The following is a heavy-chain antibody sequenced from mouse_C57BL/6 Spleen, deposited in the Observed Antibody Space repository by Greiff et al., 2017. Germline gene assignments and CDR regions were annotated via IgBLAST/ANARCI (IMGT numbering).Heavy chain of an antibody. D-gene: IGHD2-2*01. J-gene: IGHJ2*01. Sequence: VQLKQSGPELVKPGASVKISCKASGYTFTDYYMNWVKQSHGKSLEWIGDINPNNGGTSYNQKFKGKATLTVDKSSSTAYMELRSLTSEDSAVYYCAYYGYDGGDYWGQGTTLTVSS. CDR1: GYTFTDYY. CDR3: AYYGYDGGDY. CDR2: INPNNGGT. V-gene: IGHV1-26*01.